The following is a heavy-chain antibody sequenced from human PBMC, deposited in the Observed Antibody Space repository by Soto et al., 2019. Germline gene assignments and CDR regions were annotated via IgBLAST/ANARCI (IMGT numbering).Heavy chain of an antibody. CDR1: GFTFPTYA. CDR3: AKVLSEHFDY. CDR2: ISGSSGST. Sequence: EAHLLESGGGLVQPGGSLRLSCAVSGFTFPTYAMSWVRQAPGKGLEWVSTISGSSGSTDYAASVKGRSTISRDNSKHTPYLQMNSLRAEDTAVYYCAKVLSEHFDYWGQGTLVNVSS. J-gene: IGHJ4*02. V-gene: IGHV3-23*01. D-gene: IGHD2-8*02.